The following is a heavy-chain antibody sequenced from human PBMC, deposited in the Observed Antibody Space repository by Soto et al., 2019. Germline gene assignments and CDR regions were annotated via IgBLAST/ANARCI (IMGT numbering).Heavy chain of an antibody. CDR2: IDQDGSEK. CDR3: VETLKHHLPPSLL. V-gene: IGHV3-7*01. Sequence: PGGSLRLSCAGSGFTFGIYWMSWVRQAPGKGLEWVATIDQDGSEKNYVDSVKGRFTISRDNARKSLFLQMNSLRVEDTAVYYCVETLKHHLPPSLLWGQGTLVTVSS. CDR1: GFTFGIYW. J-gene: IGHJ4*02.